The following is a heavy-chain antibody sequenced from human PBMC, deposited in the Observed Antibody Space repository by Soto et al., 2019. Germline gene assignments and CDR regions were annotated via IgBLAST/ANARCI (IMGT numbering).Heavy chain of an antibody. CDR3: ARVGDYDAFDI. CDR1: GFTVSSNY. Sequence: GGSLRLSCAASGFTVSSNYMSWVHQAPGKGLEWVSVIYSGGSTYYADSVKGRFTISRDNSKNTLYLQMNSLRAEDTAVYYCARVGDYDAFDIWGQGTMVTVSS. V-gene: IGHV3-53*01. D-gene: IGHD4-17*01. CDR2: IYSGGST. J-gene: IGHJ3*02.